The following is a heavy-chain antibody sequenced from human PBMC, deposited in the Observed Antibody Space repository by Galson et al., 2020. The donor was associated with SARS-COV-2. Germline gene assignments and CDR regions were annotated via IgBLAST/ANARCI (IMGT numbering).Heavy chain of an antibody. Sequence: GESLKISCAGSGFTFRSYWMSWVRQAPGKGLEWVANIKQDGSEKYYVDSVKGRFTISRDNAKNTLYLQMNSLRAEDTAVYYCARDSPYGGFDYWGQGILVNVSS. D-gene: IGHD3-16*01. CDR1: GFTFRSYW. CDR2: IKQDGSEK. J-gene: IGHJ4*02. V-gene: IGHV3-7*03. CDR3: ARDSPYGGFDY.